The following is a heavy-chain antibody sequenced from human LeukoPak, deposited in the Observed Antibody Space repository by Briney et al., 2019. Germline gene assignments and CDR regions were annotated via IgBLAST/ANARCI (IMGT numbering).Heavy chain of an antibody. D-gene: IGHD2-2*01. J-gene: IGHJ6*03. CDR1: GGSISSSSYY. V-gene: IGHV4-39*01. Sequence: PSETLSLTCTVSGGSISSSSYYWGWIRRPPGKGLEWIGSIYYSGSTYYNPSLKSRVTISVDTSKNQFSLKLSSVTAADTAVYYCARRAVVVPAALSYYYYMDVWGKGTTVTVSS. CDR3: ARRAVVVPAALSYYYYMDV. CDR2: IYYSGST.